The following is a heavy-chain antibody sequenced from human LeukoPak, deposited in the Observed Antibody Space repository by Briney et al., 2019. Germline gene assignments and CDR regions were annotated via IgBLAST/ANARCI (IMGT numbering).Heavy chain of an antibody. D-gene: IGHD2-2*01. V-gene: IGHV3-33*01. CDR3: ARGGYCSSTSCSDV. CDR2: IWYDGSNK. Sequence: PGGSLRLSCAASGFTFSSYGMHWVRQAPGKGLEWVAVIWYDGSNKYYADSVKGRFTNSRDNSKNTLYLQMNSLRAEDTAVYYCARGGYCSSTSCSDVWGQGTLVTVSS. CDR1: GFTFSSYG. J-gene: IGHJ4*02.